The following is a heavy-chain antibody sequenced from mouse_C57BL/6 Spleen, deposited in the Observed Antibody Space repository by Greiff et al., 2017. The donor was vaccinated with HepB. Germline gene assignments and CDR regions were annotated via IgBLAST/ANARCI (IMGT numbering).Heavy chain of an antibody. J-gene: IGHJ3*01. CDR3: AREEGLRRDGFAY. Sequence: QVQLQQSGAELVRPGTSVKMSCKASGYTFTNYWIGWAKQRPGHGLEWIGDIYPGGGYTNYNEKFKSKATLTVDTSSSTAYMQLSSLTSEDSAVYYCAREEGLRRDGFAYWGQGTLVTVSA. V-gene: IGHV1-63*01. CDR2: IYPGGGYT. D-gene: IGHD2-2*01. CDR1: GYTFTNYW.